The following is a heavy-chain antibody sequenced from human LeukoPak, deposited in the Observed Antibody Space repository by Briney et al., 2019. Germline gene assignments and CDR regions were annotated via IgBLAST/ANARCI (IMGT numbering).Heavy chain of an antibody. CDR2: ISSSSSYI. CDR3: ARGSGIAAAGDFDY. D-gene: IGHD6-13*01. V-gene: IGHV3-21*01. J-gene: IGHJ4*02. Sequence: GGSLRLSCAASGFTFSSYSMTWVRQAPGKGLEWVSSISSSSSYIYYTDSVKGRFTISRDNAKNSLYLQMNSLRAEDTAVYYCARGSGIAAAGDFDYWGQGTLVTVSS. CDR1: GFTFSSYS.